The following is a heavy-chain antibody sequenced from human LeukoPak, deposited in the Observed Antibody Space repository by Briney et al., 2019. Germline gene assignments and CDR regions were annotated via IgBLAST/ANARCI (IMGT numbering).Heavy chain of an antibody. Sequence: GASVKVPCKASGYTFTSYYMHWVRQAPGQGLEWMGIINPSGGSTSYAQKFQRRVTMTRATSKSTVYMELSSLRSEYTAVYYCARAGGRSWFDPWGQGTLFTVSS. CDR3: ARAGGRSWFDP. CDR1: GYTFTSYY. J-gene: IGHJ5*02. V-gene: IGHV1-46*01. CDR2: INPSGGST.